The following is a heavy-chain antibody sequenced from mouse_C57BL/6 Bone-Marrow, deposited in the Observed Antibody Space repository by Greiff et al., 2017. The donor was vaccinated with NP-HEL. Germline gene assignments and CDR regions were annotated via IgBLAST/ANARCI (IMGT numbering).Heavy chain of an antibody. CDR1: GYTFTSYW. CDR2: IHPNSGST. CDR3: ARRGYDYDDAGDY. V-gene: IGHV1-64*01. J-gene: IGHJ4*01. Sequence: VQLHQSGAELVKPGASVKLSCKASGYTFTSYWMHWVKQRPGQGLEWIGMIHPNSGSTNYNEKFKSKATLTVDKSSSTAYMQLSSLTSEDSAVYYCARRGYDYDDAGDYWGQGTSVTVSS. D-gene: IGHD2-4*01.